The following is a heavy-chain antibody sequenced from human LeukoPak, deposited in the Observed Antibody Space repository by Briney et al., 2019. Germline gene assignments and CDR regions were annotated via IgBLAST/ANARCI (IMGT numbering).Heavy chain of an antibody. CDR2: LDTDGSDT. V-gene: IGHV3-74*01. D-gene: IGHD6-19*01. Sequence: PGGSLRLSCAASGFTFSNYWMHWVRQAPGKGLVWVSRLDTDGSDTSYADSVKGRFTISRDNSKNTLYLQMNSLRAEDTAVYYCASLGGYSSGWFVDYWGQGTLVTVSS. CDR3: ASLGGYSSGWFVDY. CDR1: GFTFSNYW. J-gene: IGHJ4*02.